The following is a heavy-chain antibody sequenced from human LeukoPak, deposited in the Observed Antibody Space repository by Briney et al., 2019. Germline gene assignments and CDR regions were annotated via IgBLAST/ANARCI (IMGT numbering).Heavy chain of an antibody. CDR3: AKDYCSGGSCYSGLDY. CDR2: ISGSGGST. CDR1: GFTFSSYA. V-gene: IGHV3-23*01. D-gene: IGHD2-15*01. Sequence: GGSLRLSCAASGFTFSSYAMSWVRQAPGKGLEWVSTISGSGGSTYYADSVKGRFTISRDNSKNTLYLQMNGLRAEDTALYSCAKDYCSGGSCYSGLDYWGQGTLVTASS. J-gene: IGHJ4*02.